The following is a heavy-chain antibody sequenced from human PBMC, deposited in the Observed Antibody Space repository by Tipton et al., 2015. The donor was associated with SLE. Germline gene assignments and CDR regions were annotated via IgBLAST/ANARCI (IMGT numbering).Heavy chain of an antibody. Sequence: SLRLSCAASGFTFSSYDMHWVRQATGKGLEWVAVISYDGSNKYYADSVKGRFTISRDNSKNTLYLQMNSLRAEDTAVYYCASEGYCSGGSCLFDYWGQGTLVTVSS. V-gene: IGHV3-30*03. J-gene: IGHJ4*02. CDR1: GFTFSSYD. CDR3: ASEGYCSGGSCLFDY. D-gene: IGHD2-15*01. CDR2: ISYDGSNK.